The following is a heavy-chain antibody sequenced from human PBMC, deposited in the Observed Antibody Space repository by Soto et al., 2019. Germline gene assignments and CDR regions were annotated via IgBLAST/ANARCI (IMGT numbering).Heavy chain of an antibody. V-gene: IGHV3-33*01. Sequence: QVQLVESGGCVVQPGRSLRLSCTASGFTFSSYGMHWVRQAPGKGLEWVSVIWYDGSSKYYADSVNGRFTISRDNSKNTLYLQMNSLRAEDTAVYYCARDRVVYRPDNFDYWGQGTLVTVSS. CDR1: GFTFSSYG. J-gene: IGHJ4*02. CDR2: IWYDGSSK. D-gene: IGHD2-8*02. CDR3: ARDRVVYRPDNFDY.